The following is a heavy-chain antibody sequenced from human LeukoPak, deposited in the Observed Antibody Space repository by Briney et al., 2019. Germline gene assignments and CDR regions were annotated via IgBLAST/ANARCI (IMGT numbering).Heavy chain of an antibody. V-gene: IGHV1-69*02. CDR2: IIPILGIA. D-gene: IGHD2-2*01. CDR1: GGTFSSYT. CDR3: ARGYCSSTSCFWAKRFDP. J-gene: IGHJ5*02. Sequence: VKVSCKASGGTFSSYTISWVRQAPGQGLEWMGRIIPILGIANYAQKFQGRVTITADKSTSTAYMELSSLRSEDTAVYYCARGYCSSTSCFWAKRFDPWGQVTLVTVSS.